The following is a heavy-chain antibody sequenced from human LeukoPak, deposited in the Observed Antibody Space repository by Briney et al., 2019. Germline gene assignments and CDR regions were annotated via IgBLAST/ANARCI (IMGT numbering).Heavy chain of an antibody. D-gene: IGHD4-17*01. J-gene: IGHJ4*02. V-gene: IGHV1-2*04. CDR2: INPNSGGT. CDR3: ARVGDYGDYYDY. CDR1: GYTFTCYY. Sequence: ASVKVSCKASGYTFTCYYMHWVRQAPGQGLEWMGWINPNSGGTNYAQKFQGWVTMTRDTSISTAYMELSRLRSDDTAVYYCARVGDYGDYYDYWGQGALVTVSS.